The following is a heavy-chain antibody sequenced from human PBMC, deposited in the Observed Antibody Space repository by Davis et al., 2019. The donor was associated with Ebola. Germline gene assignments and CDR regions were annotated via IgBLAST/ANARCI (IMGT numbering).Heavy chain of an antibody. V-gene: IGHV3-7*01. J-gene: IGHJ4*02. Sequence: PGGSLRLSCAASGFTFNIFDMHWVRQAPGKGLEWVANIKQDGSEKFYVDSVKGRFTISRDNAKNTLYLQMNSLRAEDTAVYYCARGPSTGNSFSYWGQGTLVTVSS. CDR2: IKQDGSEK. D-gene: IGHD1-14*01. CDR3: ARGPSTGNSFSY. CDR1: GFTFNIFD.